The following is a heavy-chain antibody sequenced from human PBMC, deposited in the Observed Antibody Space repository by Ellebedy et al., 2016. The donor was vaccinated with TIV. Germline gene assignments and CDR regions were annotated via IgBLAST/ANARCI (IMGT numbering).Heavy chain of an antibody. D-gene: IGHD3-22*01. Sequence: GGSLRLSCAASGFTFSSYAMSWVRQAPGKGLEWVSAISGSGGSTYYADSVKGRFTISRDNSKNTLYLQMNSLRAEDTAVYYCAKGLIPHTYYYDSSGYYSRPFDYWGQGTLVTVSS. CDR2: ISGSGGST. CDR1: GFTFSSYA. J-gene: IGHJ4*02. CDR3: AKGLIPHTYYYDSSGYYSRPFDY. V-gene: IGHV3-23*01.